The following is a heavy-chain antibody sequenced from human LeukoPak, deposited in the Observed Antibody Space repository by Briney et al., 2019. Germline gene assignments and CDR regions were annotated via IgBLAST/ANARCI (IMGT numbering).Heavy chain of an antibody. Sequence: ASVKVSFKASGYTFTGYYLHWVRPAPGQGIGWMGWINPNSGGANNAQKFRGRVTLTRDTSNSTAYIELSRLRSDDPAVYYCSRTCGRGSSCPYAFDIWGQGTMVTVSS. J-gene: IGHJ3*02. CDR1: GYTFTGYY. CDR2: INPNSGGA. V-gene: IGHV1-2*02. CDR3: SRTCGRGSSCPYAFDI. D-gene: IGHD6-13*01.